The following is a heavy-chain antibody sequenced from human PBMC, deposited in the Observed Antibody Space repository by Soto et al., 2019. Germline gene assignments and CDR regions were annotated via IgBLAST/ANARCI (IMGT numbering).Heavy chain of an antibody. CDR1: GGTFSSYA. D-gene: IGHD2-21*02. CDR2: IIPIFGTA. V-gene: IGHV1-69*13. J-gene: IGHJ6*02. CDR3: ATGVVTLRVSHYYYYGMDV. Sequence: GASVKVSCKASGGTFSSYAISWVRQAPGQGLEWMGGIIPIFGTANYAQKFQGRVTITADESTSTAYMELSSLRSEDTAVYYCATGVVTLRVSHYYYYGMDVWGQGTTVTVSS.